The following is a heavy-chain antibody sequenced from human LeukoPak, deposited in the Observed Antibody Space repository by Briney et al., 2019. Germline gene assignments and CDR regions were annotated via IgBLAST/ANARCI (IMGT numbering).Heavy chain of an antibody. Sequence: SETLSLTCTVSGGSISSYYWSWIRQPPGKGLEWIGYIYYSGSTNYNPSLKSRVTISVDTSKNQFSLKLSSVTAADTAVYYCAREFDYDSSGYNAFDIWGQGTMVTVSS. CDR3: AREFDYDSSGYNAFDI. CDR2: IYYSGST. CDR1: GGSISSYY. V-gene: IGHV4-59*01. J-gene: IGHJ3*02. D-gene: IGHD3-22*01.